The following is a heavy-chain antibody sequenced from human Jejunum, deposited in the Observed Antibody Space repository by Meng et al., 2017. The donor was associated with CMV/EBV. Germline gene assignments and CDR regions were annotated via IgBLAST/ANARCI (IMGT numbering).Heavy chain of an antibody. Sequence: LNDSCPTLLNPTQTPTLTCSFSGFSPSTSGEGVGWIRQPPGKALEWLALIYRGDDKRYSPSLNSRLTIAKDTSKNEVVLTLTNMGPIDTGTYYCAHFVGGYYPSRPDYWGQGTLVTVSS. CDR3: AHFVGGYYPSRPDY. J-gene: IGHJ4*02. V-gene: IGHV2-5*02. CDR2: IYRGDDK. CDR1: GFSPSTSGEG. D-gene: IGHD1-26*01.